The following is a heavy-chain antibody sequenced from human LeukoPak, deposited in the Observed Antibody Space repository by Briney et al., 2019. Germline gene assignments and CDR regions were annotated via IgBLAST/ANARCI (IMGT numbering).Heavy chain of an antibody. CDR1: GGSISSSSYY. CDR2: IYYSGST. V-gene: IGHV4-39*01. Sequence: SETLSLTCTVSGGSISSSSYYWGWIRQPPGKGREGIGSIYYSGSTYYNPSLKSRVTISVDTSKNQLSLKLSSVTAADTAVYYCARTTINRTQLWMYYFDYWGQGTLVTVSS. J-gene: IGHJ4*02. CDR3: ARTTINRTQLWMYYFDY. D-gene: IGHD5-18*01.